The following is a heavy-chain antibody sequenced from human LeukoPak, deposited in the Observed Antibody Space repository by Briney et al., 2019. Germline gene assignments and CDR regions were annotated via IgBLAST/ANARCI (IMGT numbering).Heavy chain of an antibody. D-gene: IGHD3-9*01. Sequence: SVNVSCKASGGTFSSYIITWVRQAPGQGLEWMGRIIPIFGTPDYAQRFQGRDTITADESRSTAYMELSRLRIEDTAVYYCARQGYTNNLGGYFGDKDDGFDLWGQGTMVTVSS. CDR3: ARQGYTNNLGGYFGDKDDGFDL. V-gene: IGHV1-69*13. CDR1: GGTFSSYI. CDR2: IIPIFGTP. J-gene: IGHJ3*01.